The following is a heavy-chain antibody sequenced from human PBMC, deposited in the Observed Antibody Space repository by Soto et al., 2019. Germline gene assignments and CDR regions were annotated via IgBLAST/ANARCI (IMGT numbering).Heavy chain of an antibody. V-gene: IGHV4-31*03. D-gene: IGHD6-13*01. CDR2: IYYSGST. CDR1: GGFISSGGYY. CDR3: ARDGIAAAGTSQFHYYYGMDV. Sequence: PSETLSLTCTVSGGFISSGGYYWSWIRQHPGKGLEWIGYIYYSGSTYYNPSLKSRVTISVDTSKNQFSLKLSSVTAADTAVYYCARDGIAAAGTSQFHYYYGMDVWGQGTTVTVSS. J-gene: IGHJ6*02.